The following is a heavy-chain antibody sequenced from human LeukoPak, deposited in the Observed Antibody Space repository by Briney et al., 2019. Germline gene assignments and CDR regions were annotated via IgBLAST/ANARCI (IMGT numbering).Heavy chain of an antibody. CDR3: TRGGIYSQGFDY. CDR1: GFTFSGYS. CDR2: ISTTSDYI. J-gene: IGHJ4*02. V-gene: IGHV3-21*01. D-gene: IGHD6-13*01. Sequence: GGSLRLSCAASGFTFSGYSMNWVRQAPGKGLEWVSSISTTSDYIHYAGSLKGRVAISRDNARNSLYLQMNSLRAEDTAVYYCTRGGIYSQGFDYWGQGSLVTVSS.